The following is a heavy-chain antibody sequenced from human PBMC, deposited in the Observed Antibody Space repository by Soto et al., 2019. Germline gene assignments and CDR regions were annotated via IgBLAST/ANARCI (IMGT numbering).Heavy chain of an antibody. CDR3: ARGSGTINY. CDR2: ISGSGGST. V-gene: IGHV3-23*01. J-gene: IGHJ4*02. D-gene: IGHD3-10*01. CDR1: GFTFSSYA. Sequence: GGSLRLSCEASGFTFSSYAMSWVRQAPGKGLEWVSAISGSGGSTYYAASVKSRITITPDTSKNQFSLQLKSVTPEDTAVYYCARGSGTINYWGQGTLVTVSS.